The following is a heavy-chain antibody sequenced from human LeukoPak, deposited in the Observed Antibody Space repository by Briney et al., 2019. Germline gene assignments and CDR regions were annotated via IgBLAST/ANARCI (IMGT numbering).Heavy chain of an antibody. Sequence: SETLSLTCTVSGASISSGPYYWGWIRQPPGKGLEWIGSISSSGTTYYNPSLKSRVTISGDTSKNQFSLKLSSVTAADTAVYYCARDSGNFEVDYWGQGTLVTVSS. J-gene: IGHJ4*02. CDR1: GASISSGPYY. V-gene: IGHV4-39*07. CDR2: ISSSGTT. D-gene: IGHD1-26*01. CDR3: ARDSGNFEVDY.